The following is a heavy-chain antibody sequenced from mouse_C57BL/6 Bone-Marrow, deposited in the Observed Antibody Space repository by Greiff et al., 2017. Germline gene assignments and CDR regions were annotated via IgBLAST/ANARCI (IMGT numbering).Heavy chain of an antibody. J-gene: IGHJ4*01. CDR3: TRGFYYYGSSLYYAMDY. CDR1: GFTFSSYA. Sequence: EVKVVESGEGLVKPGGSLKLSCAASGFTFSSYAMSWVRQTPEKRLEWVAYISSGGDYIYYADTVKGRFTISRDNARNTLYLQMSSLMSEDTAMYYCTRGFYYYGSSLYYAMDYWGQGTSVTVSA. V-gene: IGHV5-9-1*02. D-gene: IGHD1-1*01. CDR2: ISSGGDYI.